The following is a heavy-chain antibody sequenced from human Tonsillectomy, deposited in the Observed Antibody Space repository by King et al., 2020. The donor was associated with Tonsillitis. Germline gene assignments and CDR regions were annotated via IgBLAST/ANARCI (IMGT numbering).Heavy chain of an antibody. CDR2: VSWNSGSI. Sequence: VHLVESGGGLVQPGRSLRLSCAASGFTFDDYAMHWVRQAPGKGLELVSGVSWNSGSIGYADSVKGRFTISRDNAKNSLYLQMNSLRAVDTALYYCAKSRAGTTLDYRGQGTLVTVSS. CDR1: GFTFDDYA. D-gene: IGHD1-1*01. V-gene: IGHV3-9*01. J-gene: IGHJ4*02. CDR3: AKSRAGTTLDY.